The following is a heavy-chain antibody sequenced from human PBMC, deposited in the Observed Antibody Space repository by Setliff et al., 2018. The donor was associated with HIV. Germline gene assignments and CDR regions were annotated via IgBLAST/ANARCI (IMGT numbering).Heavy chain of an antibody. J-gene: IGHJ4*02. D-gene: IGHD6-19*01. V-gene: IGHV1-2*02. CDR3: ARDPLAVAGTHFDY. CDR1: GYTFTGYY. CDR2: INPNSGGT. Sequence: VASVKVSCKASGYTFTGYYMHWVRQAPGQGLEWMGWINPNSGGTNYAQKFQGRVTMTRDTSISTAYMELGRLRSDDTAVYYCARDPLAVAGTHFDYWGQGTLVTVSS.